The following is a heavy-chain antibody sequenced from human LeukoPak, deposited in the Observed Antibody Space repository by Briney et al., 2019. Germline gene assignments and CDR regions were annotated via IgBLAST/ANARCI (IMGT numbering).Heavy chain of an antibody. J-gene: IGHJ4*02. D-gene: IGHD6-6*01. CDR2: IYHDGST. V-gene: IGHV4-4*02. CDR1: GGSISSNNW. CDR3: AREGQQLVPPFDY. Sequence: SETLSLTCAVSGGSISSNNWWIWVRQSPEKGLEWIGEIYHDGSTNYNPSLESRVTISVDTSKNQFSLQLTSLTAADTAVYYCAREGQQLVPPFDYWGQGTLVTVSS.